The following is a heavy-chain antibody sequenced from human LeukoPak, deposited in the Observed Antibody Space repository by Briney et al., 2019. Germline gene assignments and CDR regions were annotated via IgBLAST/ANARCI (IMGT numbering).Heavy chain of an antibody. D-gene: IGHD6-13*01. V-gene: IGHV1-69*04. Sequence: ASVKVSCKASGYTFTSYGISWVRQAPGQGLEWMGRIIPILGIANYAQKFQGRVTITADKSTSTAYMELSSLRSEDTAVYYCARDSGYSSSWFNWFDPWGQGTLVTVSS. CDR2: IIPILGIA. CDR1: GYTFTSYG. J-gene: IGHJ5*02. CDR3: ARDSGYSSSWFNWFDP.